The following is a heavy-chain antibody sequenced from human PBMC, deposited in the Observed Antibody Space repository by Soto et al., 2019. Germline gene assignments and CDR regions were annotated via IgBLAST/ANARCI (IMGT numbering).Heavy chain of an antibody. CDR3: ARESGTEGHNYYDSCGYPTVAFDI. V-gene: IGHV1-46*03. Sequence: ASVKVSCKASGYTFTSYYMHWVRQAPGQGLEWMGIINPSGGSTSYAQKFQGRVTMTRDTSTSTVYMELSSLRSEDTAVYYCARESGTEGHNYYDSCGYPTVAFDIWGQGTMVTVSS. CDR1: GYTFTSYY. CDR2: INPSGGST. J-gene: IGHJ3*02. D-gene: IGHD3-22*01.